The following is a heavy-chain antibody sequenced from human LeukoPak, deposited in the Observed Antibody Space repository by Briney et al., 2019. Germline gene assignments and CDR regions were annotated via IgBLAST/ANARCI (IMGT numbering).Heavy chain of an antibody. CDR2: ISSSSSYI. CDR1: GFTFSSYI. Sequence: GGSLRLSCAASGFTFSSYIMNWVRQAPGKGLEWVSSISSSSSYIYYADSVKGRFTISRDNAKNSLYLQMNSLRAEDTAVYYCARALSSIAARGAIDVWGKGTTVTVSS. J-gene: IGHJ6*03. V-gene: IGHV3-21*01. D-gene: IGHD6-6*01. CDR3: ARALSSIAARGAIDV.